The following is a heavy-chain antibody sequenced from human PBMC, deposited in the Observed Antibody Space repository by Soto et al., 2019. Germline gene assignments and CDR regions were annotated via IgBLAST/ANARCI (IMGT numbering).Heavy chain of an antibody. CDR2: ITESGGGT. D-gene: IGHD3-16*02. Sequence: EVQLLESGGGLVQPGGSLSLPCAASGFIFICYAMSWVRQTPGKGREWVSSITESGGGTYYADSVKGRFSISRDKSKSTLYLQMNSLRVKATALYYCARRAPVNKVYWFDPWGQGTLVTV. CDR1: GFIFICYA. V-gene: IGHV3-23*01. J-gene: IGHJ5*02. CDR3: ARRAPVNKVYWFDP.